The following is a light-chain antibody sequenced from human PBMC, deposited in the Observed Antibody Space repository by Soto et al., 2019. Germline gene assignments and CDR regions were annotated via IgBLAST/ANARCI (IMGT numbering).Light chain of an antibody. CDR1: SSDIGVYDF. J-gene: IGLJ3*02. V-gene: IGLV2-14*01. CDR2: DVT. Sequence: QSVLTQPASVSGSPGQSITISCTGTSSDIGVYDFVSWYQQHPGRAPKLLIYDVTNRPSGISDRFSGSKSGNTASLTISGLQPEDEADYYCSSYTTSTPRVFGGGTKVTVL. CDR3: SSYTTSTPRV.